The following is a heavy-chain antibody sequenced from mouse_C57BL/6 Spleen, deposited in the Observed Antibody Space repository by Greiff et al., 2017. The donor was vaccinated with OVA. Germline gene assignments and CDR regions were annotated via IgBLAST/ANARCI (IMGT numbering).Heavy chain of an antibody. CDR3: ALYYGNYGGFDY. Sequence: QVQLQQSGAELVKPGASVKMSCKASGYTFTSYWITWVKQRPGQGLEWIGDIYPGSGSTNYNEKFKSKATLTVDTSSSTAYMQLSSLTSEDSAVYYCALYYGNYGGFDYWGQGTTLTVSS. J-gene: IGHJ2*01. V-gene: IGHV1-55*01. CDR1: GYTFTSYW. D-gene: IGHD2-1*01. CDR2: IYPGSGST.